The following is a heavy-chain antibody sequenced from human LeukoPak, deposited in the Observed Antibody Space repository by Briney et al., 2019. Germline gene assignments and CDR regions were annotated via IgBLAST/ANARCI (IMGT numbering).Heavy chain of an antibody. Sequence: ASVKVSFKSSGYTFTTYGITWVRQDPGQGLEWMGWISTDNGDTNYAQKLQGRVTMTTDTSTSTAYMELRSLRSDDTAVYYCAREGLGELTLDYWGQGTLVTVSS. CDR1: GYTFTTYG. J-gene: IGHJ4*02. CDR3: AREGLGELTLDY. V-gene: IGHV1-18*01. D-gene: IGHD3-16*01. CDR2: ISTDNGDT.